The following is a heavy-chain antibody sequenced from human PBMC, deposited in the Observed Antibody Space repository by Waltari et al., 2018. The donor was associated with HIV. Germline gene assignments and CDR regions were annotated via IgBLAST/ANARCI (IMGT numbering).Heavy chain of an antibody. V-gene: IGHV3-7*01. Sequence: VESGGGFVQPGGSMRLSCAASGFTFSRHWMSWVGQAPGKGLEWVANIKGDGSERNYVDSVKGRFTISRDNAKNSVYLQMKSLRVEDTAVYFCVREEDFGTIFLNYYYGMDVWGRGTSVTVSS. CDR3: VREEDFGTIFLNYYYGMDV. J-gene: IGHJ6*02. CDR2: IKGDGSER. CDR1: GFTFSRHW. D-gene: IGHD3-3*02.